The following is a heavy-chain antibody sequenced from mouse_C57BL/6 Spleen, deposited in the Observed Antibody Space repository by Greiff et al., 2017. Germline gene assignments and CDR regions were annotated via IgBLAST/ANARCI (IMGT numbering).Heavy chain of an antibody. Sequence: DVKLVESGPELVKPGASVKISCKASGYSFTGYYMNWVKQSPEKSLEWIGEINPSTGGTTYNQKFKAKATLTVDKSSSTAYMQLKSLTSEDSAVYYCARRGYDYFFDYWGQGTTLTVSS. J-gene: IGHJ2*01. CDR1: GYSFTGYY. D-gene: IGHD2-4*01. V-gene: IGHV1-42*01. CDR2: INPSTGGT. CDR3: ARRGYDYFFDY.